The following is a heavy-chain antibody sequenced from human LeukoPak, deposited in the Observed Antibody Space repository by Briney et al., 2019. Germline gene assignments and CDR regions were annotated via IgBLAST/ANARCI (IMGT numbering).Heavy chain of an antibody. V-gene: IGHV3-30-3*01. CDR2: ISYDGSNK. D-gene: IGHD5-12*01. CDR3: AKAGGSGYDSLRWNY. Sequence: GRSLRLSCAASGFTFSSYAMHWVRQAPGKGLEWVAVISYDGSNKYYADSVKGRFTISRDNSKNTLYLQINSLGAEDTAVYYCAKAGGSGYDSLRWNYWGQGTLVTVSS. J-gene: IGHJ4*02. CDR1: GFTFSSYA.